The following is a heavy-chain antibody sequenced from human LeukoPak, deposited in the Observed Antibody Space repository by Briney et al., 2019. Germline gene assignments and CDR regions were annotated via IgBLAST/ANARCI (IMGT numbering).Heavy chain of an antibody. V-gene: IGHV4-59*01. D-gene: IGHD6-13*01. CDR1: GGSFHGYY. CDR3: ARGHGIAAAGSFGFDY. CDR2: IYYSGST. Sequence: SETLSLTCNVSGGSFHGYYWSWIRQTPEKGLEWIGYIYYSGSTNYNPSLKSRVTISVDTSKNQFSLKLSSVTAADTAVYYCARGHGIAAAGSFGFDYWGQGTLVTVSS. J-gene: IGHJ4*02.